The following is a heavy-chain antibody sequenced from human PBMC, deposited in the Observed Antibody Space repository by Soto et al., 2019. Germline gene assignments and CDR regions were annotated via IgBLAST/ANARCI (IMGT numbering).Heavy chain of an antibody. J-gene: IGHJ4*02. CDR1: GFPFSSYA. CDR2: IGFRGDST. D-gene: IGHD6-6*01. Sequence: GGSLRLSCAASGFPFSSYAMSWVRHAPDKGLEWVSAIGFRGDSTYYADSVKGRFTISRDNSKNTLYLQVNSLRAEDTAVYYCARKFSSSSFYFDYWGQGTLVTVSS. CDR3: ARKFSSSSFYFDY. V-gene: IGHV3-23*01.